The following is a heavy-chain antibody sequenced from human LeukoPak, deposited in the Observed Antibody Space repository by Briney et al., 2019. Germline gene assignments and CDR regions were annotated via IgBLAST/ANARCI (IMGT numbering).Heavy chain of an antibody. CDR1: GYTFTSNY. J-gene: IGHJ6*02. V-gene: IGHV1-46*01. D-gene: IGHD6-19*01. CDR3: ARENSQWTCGMDV. Sequence: GASVKVSCKASGYTFTSNYMHWVRQAPGQGLEWMGIINPSGGSTSYAQKFQGRVTMTRDTSTSTVYMELSSLRSEDTAVYYCARENSQWTCGMDVWGQGTTVTVSS. CDR2: INPSGGST.